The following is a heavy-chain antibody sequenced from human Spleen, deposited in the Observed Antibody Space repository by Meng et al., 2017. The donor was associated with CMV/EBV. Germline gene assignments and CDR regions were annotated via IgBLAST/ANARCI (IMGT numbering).Heavy chain of an antibody. V-gene: IGHV4-30-4*08. CDR3: ARDNGYEYYFDS. Sequence: VSGASISRDDSFWSWIRQPPGKGLEWVGYIYFRGNTYYNPSLKSRITMSVDTSKNHFSLRLTSVTAADTAVYYCARDNGYEYYFDSWGQGTLVTSPQ. CDR1: GASISRDDSF. J-gene: IGHJ4*02. D-gene: IGHD5-12*01. CDR2: IYFRGNT.